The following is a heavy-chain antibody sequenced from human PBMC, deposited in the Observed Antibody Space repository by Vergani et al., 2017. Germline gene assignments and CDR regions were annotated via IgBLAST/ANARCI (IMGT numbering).Heavy chain of an antibody. D-gene: IGHD3-16*02. CDR3: ARSADLYRAWFDP. Sequence: QVQLQESGPGLVKPSQTLSLTCTVSGGSISSGDYYWSWIRQPPGKGLEWIGYIYYSGSTYYNPSLKGRVTISVDTSKNLFSLNLSSVTAADTAVYYCARSADLYRAWFDPWGQGTLVTVSS. CDR2: IYYSGST. J-gene: IGHJ5*02. CDR1: GGSISSGDYY. V-gene: IGHV4-30-4*01.